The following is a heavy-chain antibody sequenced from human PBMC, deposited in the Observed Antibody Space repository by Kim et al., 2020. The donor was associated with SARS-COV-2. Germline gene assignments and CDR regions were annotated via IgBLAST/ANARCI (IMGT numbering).Heavy chain of an antibody. Sequence: SETLSLTCTVSGGSISSYYWSWIRQPPGKGLEWIGYIYYSGSTNYNPSLKSRVTISVDTSKNQFSLKLSSVTAADTAVYYCARGWGGDYRGYYYYGMDVWGQGTTVTVSS. CDR2: IYYSGST. D-gene: IGHD4-17*01. CDR3: ARGWGGDYRGYYYYGMDV. V-gene: IGHV4-59*01. J-gene: IGHJ6*02. CDR1: GGSISSYY.